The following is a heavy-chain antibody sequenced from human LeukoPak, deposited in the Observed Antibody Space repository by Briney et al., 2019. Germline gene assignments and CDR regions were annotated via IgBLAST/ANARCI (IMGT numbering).Heavy chain of an antibody. J-gene: IGHJ6*02. CDR1: GFTFSNYA. V-gene: IGHV3-23*01. D-gene: IGHD4-23*01. CDR2: ISGTGGNT. Sequence: GGSLRLSCAASGFTFSNYAMNWVRQAPGKGLEWVSAISGTGGNTYYADSVKGRFTISRDNSKNTLYLQMNSLSAEDTAVYYCAKDHYGGNHYYFGMDVWGQGTTVTVSS. CDR3: AKDHYGGNHYYFGMDV.